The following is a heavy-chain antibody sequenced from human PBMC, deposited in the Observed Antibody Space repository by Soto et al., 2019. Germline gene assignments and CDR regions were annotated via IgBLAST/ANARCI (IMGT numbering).Heavy chain of an antibody. Sequence: QVQLVQSGAEVKKPGSSVKVSCKASGGTFSSYAISWVRQAPGQGLEWMGGIIPIFGTANYAQKFQGRVTMTRDTSISTAYMELSRLRSDDTAVYYCARDQEYSSSWVPGGAFDIWGQGTMVTVSS. D-gene: IGHD6-13*01. J-gene: IGHJ3*02. CDR2: IIPIFGTA. CDR1: GGTFSSYA. V-gene: IGHV1-69*06. CDR3: ARDQEYSSSWVPGGAFDI.